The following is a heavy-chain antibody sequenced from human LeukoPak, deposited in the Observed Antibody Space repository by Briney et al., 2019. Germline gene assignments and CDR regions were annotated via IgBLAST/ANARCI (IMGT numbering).Heavy chain of an antibody. Sequence: SSETLSLTCAVSGGSINGYSWTWIRQPPGLRWEWGGHISYTGTTNYNPSLTTRVAISVDTSKNQFSLKLTSVIDAYTGMYFCARLGGNWNSPGRDYWGQGTLVTVSS. J-gene: IGHJ4*02. D-gene: IGHD3-10*01. CDR3: ARLGGNWNSPGRDY. CDR1: GGSINGYS. CDR2: ISYTGTT. V-gene: IGHV4-59*08.